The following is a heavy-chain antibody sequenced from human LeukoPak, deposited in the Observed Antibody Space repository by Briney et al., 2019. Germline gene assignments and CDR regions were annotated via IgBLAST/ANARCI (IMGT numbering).Heavy chain of an antibody. CDR3: KAWFSGRPE. V-gene: IGHV3-15*01. J-gene: IGHJ4*02. CDR2: IKSEKNGGTI. Sequence: GGSLRLSCAASGFTFSSYAMSWARQAPGKGLEWVGRIKSEKNGGTIDYAAPVKGRFTISRDDSKDTLYLQMNSLKAEDTGVYYCKAWFSGRPEGGQGTLVIVST. D-gene: IGHD3-10*01. CDR1: GFTFSSYA.